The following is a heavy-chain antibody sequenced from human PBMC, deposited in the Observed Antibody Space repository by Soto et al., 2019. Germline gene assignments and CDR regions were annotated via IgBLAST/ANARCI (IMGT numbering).Heavy chain of an antibody. V-gene: IGHV1-2*02. CDR2: INPNSGDT. CDR1: GYTFIDYY. Sequence: ASVKVSCKASGYTFIDYYMHWVRQAAGQGLEWVGCINPNSGDTNYAQKFQGRVTMTRDTSINTAYMELTRLRSDDTAVYYCAGPQVVESYYYYYGLDVWGQGTKVTVSS. D-gene: IGHD2-15*01. CDR3: AGPQVVESYYYYYGLDV. J-gene: IGHJ6*02.